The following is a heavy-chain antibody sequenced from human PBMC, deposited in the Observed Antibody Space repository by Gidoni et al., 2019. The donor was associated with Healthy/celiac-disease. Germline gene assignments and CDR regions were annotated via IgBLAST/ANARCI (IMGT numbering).Heavy chain of an antibody. CDR1: GFTFSRYG. V-gene: IGHV3-30*18. Sequence: QVQLVESGGGVVQPGRSLRLSCAASGFTFSRYGMHWVRQAPGKGLEWVAVISYDGSNKYYADSVKGRFTISRDNSKNTLYLQMNSLRAEDTAVYYCAKETLFQGGYGDYYFDYWGQGTLVTVSS. CDR3: AKETLFQGGYGDYYFDY. J-gene: IGHJ4*02. D-gene: IGHD4-17*01. CDR2: ISYDGSNK.